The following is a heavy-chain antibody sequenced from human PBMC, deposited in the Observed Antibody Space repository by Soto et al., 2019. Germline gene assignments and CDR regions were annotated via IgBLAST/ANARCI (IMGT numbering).Heavy chain of an antibody. D-gene: IGHD6-19*01. CDR2: IIPIFGTA. V-gene: IGHV1-69*13. CDR3: ARDSSGGTGYYYGMDV. CDR1: GGTFSSYA. J-gene: IGHJ6*02. Sequence: SVKVSCKASGGTFSSYAISWVRQAPGQGLEWMGGIIPIFGTANYAQKFQGRVTITADESTSTAYMELSSLRSEDTAVYYCARDSSGGTGYYYGMDVWGQGTTVTVSS.